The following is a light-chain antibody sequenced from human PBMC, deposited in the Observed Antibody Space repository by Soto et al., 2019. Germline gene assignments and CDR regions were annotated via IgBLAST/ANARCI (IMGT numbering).Light chain of an antibody. CDR1: QSVSSY. V-gene: IGKV3-11*01. J-gene: IGKJ5*01. Sequence: EIVLTQSPATLSLSPGERATLSFRASQSVSSYLAWYQQKPGQAPRLLIYDASNRATGIPARFSGSGSGTEFTLTISSLQSEDFAVYYCQQYNNWPPITFGQGTRLEI. CDR2: DAS. CDR3: QQYNNWPPIT.